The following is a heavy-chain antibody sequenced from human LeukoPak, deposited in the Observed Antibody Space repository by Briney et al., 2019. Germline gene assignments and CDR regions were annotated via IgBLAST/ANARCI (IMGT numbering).Heavy chain of an antibody. D-gene: IGHD3-22*01. J-gene: IGHJ4*02. CDR1: GGSFSGYY. CDR2: IYTSGST. CDR3: ARGDLYYYDSSGPFGY. V-gene: IGHV4-59*10. Sequence: PSETLSLTCAVYGGSFSGYYWSWIRQPAGKGLEWIGRIYTSGSTNYNPSLKSRVTISVDTSKNQFSLKLSSVTAADTAVYYCARGDLYYYDSSGPFGYWGQGTLVTVSS.